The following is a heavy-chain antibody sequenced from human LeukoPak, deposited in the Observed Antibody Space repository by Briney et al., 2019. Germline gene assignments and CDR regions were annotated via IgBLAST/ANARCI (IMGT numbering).Heavy chain of an antibody. V-gene: IGHV3-30*04. CDR3: ARDFLSHMDV. Sequence: PGGSLRLSCAASGFTFSSYAMHWVRQAPGKGLEWVAIISYDGSNKYYADSVKGRFTISRDNSKNTLYLQMNSLRAEDTAVYYCARDFLSHMDVWGKGTTVTVSS. D-gene: IGHD2/OR15-2a*01. J-gene: IGHJ6*03. CDR2: ISYDGSNK. CDR1: GFTFSSYA.